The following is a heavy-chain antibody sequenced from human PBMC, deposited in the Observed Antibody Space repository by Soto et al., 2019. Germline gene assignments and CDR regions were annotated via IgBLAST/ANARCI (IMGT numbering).Heavy chain of an antibody. Sequence: QVQLVQSGAEVKKPGSSVKVSCKASGGTFSSYAISWVRQAPGHGLEWMGGIIPIFGTANYAQKFQGRVTITADESTSTAYMELSSLRSEDTAVYYCARGIVTVRGVDYGMYVWGQGPTVTVSS. CDR1: GGTFSSYA. J-gene: IGHJ6*02. CDR2: IIPIFGTA. CDR3: ARGIVTVRGVDYGMYV. V-gene: IGHV1-69*01. D-gene: IGHD3-10*01.